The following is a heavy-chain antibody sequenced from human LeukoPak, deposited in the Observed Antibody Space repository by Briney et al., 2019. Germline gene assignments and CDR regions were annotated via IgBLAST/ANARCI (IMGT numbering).Heavy chain of an antibody. D-gene: IGHD3-10*01. CDR1: GGSFSGYY. CDR2: INHSGST. V-gene: IGHV4-34*01. J-gene: IGHJ6*03. Sequence: PSETLSLTCAVCGGSFSGYYWSWIRQPPGKGLEWIGEINHSGSTNYNPSLKSRVTISVDTSKNQFSLKLSSVTAADTAVYYCARELRYYGSGSYYYYYYYYMDVWGKGTTVTISS. CDR3: ARELRYYGSGSYYYYYYYYMDV.